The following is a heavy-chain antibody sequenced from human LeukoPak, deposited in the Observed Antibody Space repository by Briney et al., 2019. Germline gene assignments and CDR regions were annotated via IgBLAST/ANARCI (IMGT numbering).Heavy chain of an antibody. Sequence: GGSLRLSCAASGFTFSSYDMHWVRQAPGKGLDSVAGIWNDGSKKYYGDSVKGRFTISRDNSKNTLYLQMNSLRAEDTAVYYCARDPRGSTWNHYYYYYMDVWGKGTTVTVSS. CDR2: IWNDGSKK. CDR1: GFTFSSYD. J-gene: IGHJ6*03. CDR3: ARDPRGSTWNHYYYYYMDV. V-gene: IGHV3-33*01. D-gene: IGHD6-13*01.